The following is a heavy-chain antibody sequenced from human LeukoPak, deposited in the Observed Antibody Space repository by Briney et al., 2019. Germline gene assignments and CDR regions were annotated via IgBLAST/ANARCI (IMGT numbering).Heavy chain of an antibody. CDR1: GGSISSSSYY. V-gene: IGHV4-39*07. CDR3: ARAPAGPPYYYMDV. J-gene: IGHJ6*03. Sequence: SETLSLTCTVSGGSISSSSYYWGWIRQPPGKGLEWIGSIYYSGSTYYNPSLKSRVTISVDTSKNQFSLKLSSVTAADTAVYYCARAPAGPPYYYMDVWGKGTTVSVSS. CDR2: IYYSGST.